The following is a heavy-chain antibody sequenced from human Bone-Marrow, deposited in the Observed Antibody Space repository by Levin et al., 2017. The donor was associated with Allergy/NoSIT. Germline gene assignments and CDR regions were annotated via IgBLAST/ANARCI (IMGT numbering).Heavy chain of an antibody. D-gene: IGHD3-10*01. CDR1: GYTLTELS. J-gene: IGHJ6*02. CDR2: FDPEDGET. CDR3: ATDRPHGSGSYYNVVPMDV. V-gene: IGHV1-24*01. Sequence: ASVKVSCKVSGYTLTELSMHWVRQAPGKGLEWMGGFDPEDGETIYAQKFQGRVTMTEDTSTDTAYMELSSLRSEDTAVYYCATDRPHGSGSYYNVVPMDVWGQGTTVTVSS.